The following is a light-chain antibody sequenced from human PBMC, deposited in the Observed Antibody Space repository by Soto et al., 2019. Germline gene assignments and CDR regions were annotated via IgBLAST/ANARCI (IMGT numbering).Light chain of an antibody. Sequence: DIQMTQSPASVSSSVRERFTITCRASQTISSWLAWYQQKPGKAPKLLIYKASTLKSGVPSRFSGSGSGTEFTLTISSLQPDDFATYYCQHYNSYSEAFGQGTKVDIK. V-gene: IGKV1-5*03. CDR3: QHYNSYSEA. CDR2: KAS. J-gene: IGKJ1*01. CDR1: QTISSW.